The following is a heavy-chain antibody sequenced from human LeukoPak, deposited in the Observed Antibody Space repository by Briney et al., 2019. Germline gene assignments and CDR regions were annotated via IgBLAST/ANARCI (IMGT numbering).Heavy chain of an antibody. V-gene: IGHV3-9*01. CDR3: AKVASSGWYYYYGMDV. D-gene: IGHD6-19*01. CDR2: ISWNRGSI. Sequence: GGSLRLSCAASGFTFDDYAMHWVRQAPGKGLEWVSGISWNRGSIGYADSVKGRFTISRDNAKNSLYLQMNSLRAEDTALYYCAKVASSGWYYYYGMDVWGQGTTVTVSS. CDR1: GFTFDDYA. J-gene: IGHJ6*02.